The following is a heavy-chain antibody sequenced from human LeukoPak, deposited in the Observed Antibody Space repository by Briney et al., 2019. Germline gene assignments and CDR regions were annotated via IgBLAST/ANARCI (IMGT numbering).Heavy chain of an antibody. J-gene: IGHJ4*02. CDR1: GGSISSSNW. Sequence: SETLSLTCAVSGGSISSSNWWSWVRQPPGKGLEWIGEIYHSGSTNYNPSLKSRVTILLDTSKNHFSLKLSSVTAADSSVYYCVRYGPPDSASRGGITSYYFDYWGQGTLVTVSS. CDR3: VRYGPPDSASRGGITSYYFDY. D-gene: IGHD3-10*01. V-gene: IGHV4-4*02. CDR2: IYHSGST.